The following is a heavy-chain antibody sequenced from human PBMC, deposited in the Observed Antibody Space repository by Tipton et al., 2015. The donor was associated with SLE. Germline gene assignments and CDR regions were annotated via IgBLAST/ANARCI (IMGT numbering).Heavy chain of an antibody. V-gene: IGHV4-31*03. J-gene: IGHJ5*02. Sequence: TLSLPCTVSNASINTGDYYLSWMRQHPGKGLEWIGYIYYTGHTLYNPSLESRILISIDTSQNQFSLKLTSVTAADTAVYYCARRPRITFRTYDSWGRGTLVTVSS. CDR1: NASINTGDYY. CDR3: ARRPRITFRTYDS. D-gene: IGHD3-16*01. CDR2: IYYTGHT.